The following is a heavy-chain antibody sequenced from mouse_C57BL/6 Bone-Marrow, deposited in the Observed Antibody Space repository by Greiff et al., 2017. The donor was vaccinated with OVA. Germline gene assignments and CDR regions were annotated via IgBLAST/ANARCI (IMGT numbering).Heavy chain of an antibody. D-gene: IGHD2-2*01. Sequence: VQLQQSGPGLVKPSQSLSLTCSVTGYSITSGYYWNWIRQFPGNKLEWMGYIRYDGSNNYNPSLKNRISITRDTSTNQFFLKLNSVTTEDTATYYCARDGYDGYDGGYFDVWGTGTTVTVSS. V-gene: IGHV3-6*01. CDR3: ARDGYDGYDGGYFDV. J-gene: IGHJ1*03. CDR1: GYSITSGYY. CDR2: IRYDGSN.